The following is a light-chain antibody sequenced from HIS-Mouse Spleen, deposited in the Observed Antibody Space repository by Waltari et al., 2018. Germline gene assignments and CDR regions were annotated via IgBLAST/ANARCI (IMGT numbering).Light chain of an antibody. CDR2: EVS. V-gene: IGLV2-18*02. CDR3: SSYTSSSTV. Sequence: QSALTQPPSVSGSPGQSVTISCTGTSSDVGSYNRVSWYQQPPGTAPKLMLYEVSNRPSGVPDSFARSKSGNTASLTISGLQAEDEADYYCSSYTSSSTVFGTGTKVTVL. CDR1: SSDVGSYNR. J-gene: IGLJ1*01.